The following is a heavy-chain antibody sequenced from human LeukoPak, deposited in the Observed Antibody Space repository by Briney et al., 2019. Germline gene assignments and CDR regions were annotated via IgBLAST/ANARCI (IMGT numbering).Heavy chain of an antibody. Sequence: PSETLSLTCAVSGGSISCSNWWSWVRQPPGKGLEWIGEINHSGSTNYNPSLKSRVTISVDTSKNQFSLKLSSVTAADTAVYYCANDILTGYYVWGQGTLVTVSS. J-gene: IGHJ4*02. CDR2: INHSGST. CDR1: GGSISCSNW. CDR3: ANDILTGYYV. D-gene: IGHD3-9*01. V-gene: IGHV4-4*02.